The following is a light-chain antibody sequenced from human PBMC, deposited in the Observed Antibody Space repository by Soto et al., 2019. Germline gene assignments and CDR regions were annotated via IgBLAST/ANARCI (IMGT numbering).Light chain of an antibody. J-gene: IGLJ2*01. V-gene: IGLV1-44*01. CDR3: AAWDDSLNDPV. CDR2: TNN. Sequence: SVLTQPPSASGTPGQRVTISCSGGSSNIGSNPVNWYQQLPGTAPKLLIYTNNQRPSGVPDRFSGSKSDTSASLAISGLQSDDEADYYCAAWDDSLNDPVFGGGTKLTVL. CDR1: SSNIGSNP.